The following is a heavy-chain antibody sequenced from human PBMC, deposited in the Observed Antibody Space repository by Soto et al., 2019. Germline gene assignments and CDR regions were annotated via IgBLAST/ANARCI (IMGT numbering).Heavy chain of an antibody. CDR1: GFTFSSYS. CDR3: ARQVHNWFDP. CDR2: ISSSSSYI. Sequence: EVQLVESGGGLVKPGGSLRLSCAASGFTFSSYSMNWVRQAPGKGLEWVSSISSSSSYIYYADSVQGRFTISRDNAKNSLYLQMNSLRAEDTAVSYCARQVHNWFDPWGQGTLVTVSS. J-gene: IGHJ5*02. V-gene: IGHV3-21*01.